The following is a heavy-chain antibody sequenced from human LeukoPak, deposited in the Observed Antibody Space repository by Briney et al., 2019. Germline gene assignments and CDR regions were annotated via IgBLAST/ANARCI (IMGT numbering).Heavy chain of an antibody. CDR3: ARDDLALVENFDY. J-gene: IGHJ4*02. Sequence: GGSPRLSCAASGFTFSSYRLNWVRQAPGKGLEWVSSISSSSSYIYYADSVKGRFTISRDNAKNLVYLQMNSLIAEDTAVYYCARDDLALVENFDYWGQGTLVTVSS. V-gene: IGHV3-21*01. CDR2: ISSSSSYI. D-gene: IGHD2-21*02. CDR1: GFTFSSYR.